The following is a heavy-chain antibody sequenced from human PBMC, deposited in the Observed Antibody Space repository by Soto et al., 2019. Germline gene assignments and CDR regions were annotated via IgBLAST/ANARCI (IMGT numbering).Heavy chain of an antibody. V-gene: IGHV1-69*02. CDR1: GGTFSSYT. Sequence: QVQLVQSGAEVKKPGSSVKVSCKASGGTFSSYTISWVRQAPGQGLEWMGRIIPILGIANYAQKFQGRVTITGDKSTSTAYMELSSLRSEDTAVYYCARGRTGTYCSSTSCYNGFDYWGQGTLVTVSS. D-gene: IGHD2-2*02. J-gene: IGHJ4*02. CDR2: IIPILGIA. CDR3: ARGRTGTYCSSTSCYNGFDY.